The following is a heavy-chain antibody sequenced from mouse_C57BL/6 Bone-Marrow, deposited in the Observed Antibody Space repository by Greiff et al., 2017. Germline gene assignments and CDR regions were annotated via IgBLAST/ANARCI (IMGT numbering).Heavy chain of an antibody. V-gene: IGHV1-64*01. CDR3: ARYPIYYYGSTY. D-gene: IGHD1-1*01. Sequence: VQLQQPGAELVKPGASVKLSCKASGYTFTSYWMHWEKQRPGQGLEWIGMIRPNSGSTNYNEKFKSKATLTVDKSSSTAYMQLSSLTSEDSAVYYCARYPIYYYGSTYWGQGTTLTVSS. CDR1: GYTFTSYW. CDR2: IRPNSGST. J-gene: IGHJ2*01.